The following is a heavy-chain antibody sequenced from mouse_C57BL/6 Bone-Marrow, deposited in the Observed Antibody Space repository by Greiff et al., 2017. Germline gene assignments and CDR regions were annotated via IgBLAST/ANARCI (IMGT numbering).Heavy chain of an antibody. J-gene: IGHJ2*01. CDR1: GYTFTSYW. V-gene: IGHV1-61*01. CDR2: LYPSDSET. D-gene: IGHD4-1*01. CDR3: ARTGTGY. Sequence: QVQLQQPGAELVRPGSSVKLSCKASGYTFTSYWMDWVKQRPGQGLEWIGNLYPSDSETHYNQKFKDKATLTVDKSSSTAYMQLSSLTSEDSAVYYCARTGTGYWGQGTTLTVSS.